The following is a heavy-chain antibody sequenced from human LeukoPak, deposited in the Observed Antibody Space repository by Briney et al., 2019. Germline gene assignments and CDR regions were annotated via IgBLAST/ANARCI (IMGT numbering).Heavy chain of an antibody. CDR2: MNPNSGNT. J-gene: IGHJ3*02. CDR1: GYTFTSYD. Sequence: ASVKVSCKASGYTFTSYDINWVRQVTGQGLEWMGWMNPNSGNTGYAQKFQGRVTMTRNTSISTAYMELSSLRSEDTAVYYFARGDTSWDGTFDIWGQGTMVTVSS. D-gene: IGHD1-26*01. CDR3: ARGDTSWDGTFDI. V-gene: IGHV1-8*01.